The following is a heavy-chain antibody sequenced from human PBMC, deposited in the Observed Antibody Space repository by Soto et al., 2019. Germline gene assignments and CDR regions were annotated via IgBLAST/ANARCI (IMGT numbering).Heavy chain of an antibody. J-gene: IGHJ4*02. CDR3: ARADYYGSGSYDY. V-gene: IGHV1-69*02. CDR1: GGTFSSYT. D-gene: IGHD3-10*01. Sequence: QVQLVQSGAEVKKPGSSVKVSCKAPGGTFSSYTISWVRQAPGQGLEWMGRIIPILGIANYAQKFQGRVTITADKSTSTAYMELSSLRSEDTAVYYCARADYYGSGSYDYWGQGTLVTVSS. CDR2: IIPILGIA.